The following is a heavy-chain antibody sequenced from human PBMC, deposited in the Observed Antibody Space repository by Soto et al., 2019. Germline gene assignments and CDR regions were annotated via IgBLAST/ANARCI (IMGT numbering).Heavy chain of an antibody. D-gene: IGHD6-13*01. CDR2: IYYSGST. V-gene: IGHV4-59*08. CDR1: GGSISSYY. Sequence: SETLSLTCTVSGGSISSYYWSWIRQPPGKGLEWIGYIYYSGSTNYNPSLKSRVTISVDTSKNQFSLKLSSVTAADTAVYYCARGGSSWYVVGYFQHWGQGTLVTVSS. CDR3: ARGGSSWYVVGYFQH. J-gene: IGHJ1*01.